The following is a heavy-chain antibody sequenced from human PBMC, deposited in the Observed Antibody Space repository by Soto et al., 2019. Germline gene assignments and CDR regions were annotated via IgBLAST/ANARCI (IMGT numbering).Heavy chain of an antibody. D-gene: IGHD3-16*01. Sequence: GGSCRHYCAGSGFNASRKSMIWVRQGPGKGLEWGSGIYSGGSAYYADSVKGRFTISRDNSKNTLDLQMNSLRAEYTAVYYFFIYTKSSPPCSIYF. CDR2: IYSGGSA. CDR1: GFNASRKS. J-gene: IGHJ1*01. V-gene: IGHV3-66*01. CDR3: FIYTKSSPPCSIYF.